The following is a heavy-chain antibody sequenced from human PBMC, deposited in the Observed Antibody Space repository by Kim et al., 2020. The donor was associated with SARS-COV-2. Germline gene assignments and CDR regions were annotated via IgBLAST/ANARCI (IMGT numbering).Heavy chain of an antibody. Sequence: IYYADSVKGRFTSSRDNAKSSVFLQVNSLRDEDTAVYYCARFRTGWYLDSWGQGALVTVSS. CDR3: ARFRTGWYLDS. D-gene: IGHD6-19*01. CDR2: I. V-gene: IGHV3-48*02. J-gene: IGHJ4*02.